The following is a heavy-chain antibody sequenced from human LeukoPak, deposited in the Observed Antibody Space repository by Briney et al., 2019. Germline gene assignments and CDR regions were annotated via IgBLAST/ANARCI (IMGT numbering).Heavy chain of an antibody. CDR2: IYYSGST. V-gene: IGHV4-39*01. Sequence: SETLSLTCTVSGGSISSSSYFWGWIRQPPGKGLEWLGSIYYSGSTSCNTSLKSRVTISVDTSKDQFSLQLSSVTAADTAVYCCARLPLNYAIDYWGPGTLGTVSS. D-gene: IGHD4-11*01. J-gene: IGHJ4*02. CDR1: GGSISSSSYF. CDR3: ARLPLNYAIDY.